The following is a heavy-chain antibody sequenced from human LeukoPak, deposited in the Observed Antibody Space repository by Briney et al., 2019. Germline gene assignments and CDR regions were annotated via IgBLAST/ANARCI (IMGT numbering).Heavy chain of an antibody. CDR3: ARHEGTGWYNY. J-gene: IGHJ4*02. V-gene: IGHV5-51*01. CDR2: IYPGDSDT. CDR1: GYSFTSYW. Sequence: GESLKISCKDSGYSFTSYWIGWVRQMPEEGLEWMGIIYPGDSDTRYSPSFQGQVTISADKSISTAYLQWTSLKASDTAMYYCARHEGTGWYNYWGQGTLVTVSS. D-gene: IGHD6-19*01.